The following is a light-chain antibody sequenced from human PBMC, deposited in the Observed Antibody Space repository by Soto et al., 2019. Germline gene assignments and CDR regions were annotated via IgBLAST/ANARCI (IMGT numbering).Light chain of an antibody. CDR1: TGAVASDSY. Sequence: QAVVTQEPSLTVSPGGTVTLTCASTTGAVASDSYPHWFQQKPGQPPRTLIYSTSNKHSWTPARFSGSLLGGKAALTLSGVQPEDEADYYCNSYTSNNTYVFGTGTKLTVL. V-gene: IGLV7-43*01. J-gene: IGLJ1*01. CDR3: NSYTSNNTYV. CDR2: STS.